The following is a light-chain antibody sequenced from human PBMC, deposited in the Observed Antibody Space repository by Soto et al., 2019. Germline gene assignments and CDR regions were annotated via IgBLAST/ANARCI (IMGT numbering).Light chain of an antibody. J-gene: IGLJ2*01. CDR3: CSYAGTRVL. Sequence: QSALTQPPSVSGSPGQSVTISCTGSSSDVGAYSYVSWYQHHPGRAPKLMIYDVNKGPSGVPDRFSGSKSGNTASLTISGLQAEDEADYYCCSYAGTRVLFGGGTQLTVL. V-gene: IGLV2-11*01. CDR2: DVN. CDR1: SSDVGAYSY.